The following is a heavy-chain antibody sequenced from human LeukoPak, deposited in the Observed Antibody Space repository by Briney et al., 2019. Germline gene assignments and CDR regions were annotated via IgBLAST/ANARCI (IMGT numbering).Heavy chain of an antibody. CDR1: GFTFSDYY. CDR2: ISSSSSNI. J-gene: IGHJ4*02. V-gene: IGHV3-11*06. CDR3: ARSGTGDEKAFFDY. Sequence: GGSLRLSCAASGFTFSDYYMSGIRQAPGKGLEWVSFISSSSSNINYADSVKGRFTISRDNAKNSLYLQMNSLRAEDTAVYYCARSGTGDEKAFFDYWRQGTLVTVSS. D-gene: IGHD3-3*01.